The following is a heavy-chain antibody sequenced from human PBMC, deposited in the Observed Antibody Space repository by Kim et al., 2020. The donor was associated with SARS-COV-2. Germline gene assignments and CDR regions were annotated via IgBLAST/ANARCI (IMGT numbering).Heavy chain of an antibody. J-gene: IGHJ4*02. D-gene: IGHD3-3*01. Sequence: NPSRKSRVTISVDTSKSQFSLKLSSVTAADTAVYYCARGKGRGLRVFFDYWGQGTLVTVSS. V-gene: IGHV4-34*01. CDR3: ARGKGRGLRVFFDY.